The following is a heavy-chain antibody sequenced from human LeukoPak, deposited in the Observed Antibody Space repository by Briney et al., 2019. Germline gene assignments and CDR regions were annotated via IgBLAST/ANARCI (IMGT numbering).Heavy chain of an antibody. CDR3: ARDRDSADAFDI. CDR2: INPNSGGT. CDR1: GYTFTSYY. D-gene: IGHD3-10*01. V-gene: IGHV1-2*02. J-gene: IGHJ3*02. Sequence: ASVKVSCKASGYTFTSYYMHWVRQAPGQGLEWMGWINPNSGGTNYAQKFQGRVTMTRDTSISTAYMELSRLRSDDTAVYYCARDRDSADAFDIWGQGTMVTVSS.